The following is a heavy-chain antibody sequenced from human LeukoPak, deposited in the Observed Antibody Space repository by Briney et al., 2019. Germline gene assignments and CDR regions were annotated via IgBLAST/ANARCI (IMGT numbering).Heavy chain of an antibody. Sequence: PGGSLRLSCAASGFTFSSYWMHWVRQAPGKGLVWVSRINSDGSSTSYADSVKGRFTISRDNAKNTLYLQMNSLRAEDTAVYYCAREIAAPPYYYYGMDVWGQGTTVTVS. CDR1: GFTFSSYW. J-gene: IGHJ6*02. CDR3: AREIAAPPYYYYGMDV. D-gene: IGHD6-13*01. CDR2: INSDGSST. V-gene: IGHV3-74*01.